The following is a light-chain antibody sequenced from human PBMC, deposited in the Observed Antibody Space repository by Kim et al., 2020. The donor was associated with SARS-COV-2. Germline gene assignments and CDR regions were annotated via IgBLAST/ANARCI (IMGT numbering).Light chain of an antibody. V-gene: IGLV1-51*01. CDR2: DNN. Sequence: KGTISCSGSGSTIGNNYVSWYQQLPGTAPKLLIYDNNKRPSGIPDRFSGSKSGTSATLCITGLQTGDEADYYCGTWDSSLSAVVFGGGTQLTVL. J-gene: IGLJ2*01. CDR3: GTWDSSLSAVV. CDR1: GSTIGNNY.